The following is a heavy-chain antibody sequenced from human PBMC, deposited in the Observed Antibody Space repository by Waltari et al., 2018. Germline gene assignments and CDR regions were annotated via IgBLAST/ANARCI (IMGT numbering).Heavy chain of an antibody. D-gene: IGHD3-10*01. CDR2: INHSGST. Sequence: QVQLQQWGAGLLKPSETLSLTCAVYGGSFSGYYWSWIRQPPWKGLEWIGEINHSGSTNYNPSLKSRVTISVDTSKNQFSLKLSSVTAADTAVYYCARTLLLWFGFDYWGQGTLVTVSS. CDR3: ARTLLLWFGFDY. J-gene: IGHJ4*02. V-gene: IGHV4-34*01. CDR1: GGSFSGYY.